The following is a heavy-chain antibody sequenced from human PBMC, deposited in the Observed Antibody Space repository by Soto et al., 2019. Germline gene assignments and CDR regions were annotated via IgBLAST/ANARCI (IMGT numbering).Heavy chain of an antibody. CDR3: ARGSSDGAAAGFDY. V-gene: IGHV4-34*01. Sequence: SETLSLTCAVYGGSFSGYYWSWIRQPPGKGLEWIGEINHSGSTNYNPSLKSRVTISVDTSKNQFSLKLSSVTAADTAVYYCARGSSDGAAAGFDYWGQGTLVTVSS. CDR2: INHSGST. CDR1: GGSFSGYY. J-gene: IGHJ4*02. D-gene: IGHD6-13*01.